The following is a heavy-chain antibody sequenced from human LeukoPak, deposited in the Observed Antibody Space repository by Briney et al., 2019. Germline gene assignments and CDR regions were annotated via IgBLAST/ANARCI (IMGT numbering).Heavy chain of an antibody. CDR2: IISSSSYI. V-gene: IGHV3-21*01. CDR3: ARGLEGQWLVLEYFQH. J-gene: IGHJ1*01. D-gene: IGHD6-19*01. Sequence: GGSLRLSCAASGFTFSSYSMNWVRQAPGKGLEWVSSIISSSSYIYYADSVKGRFTISRDNAKNSLYLQMNSLRAEDTAVYYCARGLEGQWLVLEYFQHWGQGTLVTVSS. CDR1: GFTFSSYS.